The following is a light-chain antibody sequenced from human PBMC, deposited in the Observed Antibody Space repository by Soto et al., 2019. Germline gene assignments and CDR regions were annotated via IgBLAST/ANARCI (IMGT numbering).Light chain of an antibody. V-gene: IGKV3-15*01. CDR1: QSVRSN. Sequence: GMTQSLATVSVSQRERVTLSCRASQSVRSNLAWYQQVPGQVPRLLIYAASTRATGVPARFSGSGSGTEFTLTISSLQSEDFAVYFCQQYNIWPQTFGQGTKVDI. CDR2: AAS. J-gene: IGKJ1*01. CDR3: QQYNIWPQT.